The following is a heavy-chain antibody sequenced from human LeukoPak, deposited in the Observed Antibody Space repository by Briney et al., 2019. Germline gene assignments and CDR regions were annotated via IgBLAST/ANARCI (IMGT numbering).Heavy chain of an antibody. CDR2: ISYDGSNK. V-gene: IGHV3-30*14. CDR1: GFTFSSYA. CDR3: ARNPRRGAFDI. D-gene: IGHD3-10*01. Sequence: GGSLRLSCAASGFTFSSYAMHWVRQAPGKGLEWVAVISYDGSNKYYADSVKGRFTISRHNSKNTLYLQMNSLRAEDTAVYYCARNPRRGAFDIWGQGTMVTVSS. J-gene: IGHJ3*02.